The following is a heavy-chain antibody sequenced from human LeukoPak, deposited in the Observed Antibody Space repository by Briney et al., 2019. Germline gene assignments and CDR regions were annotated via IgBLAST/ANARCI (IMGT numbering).Heavy chain of an antibody. Sequence: ASVKVSCKASGYTFTSYDINWVRQATGQGLEWMGWMNPNSGNTGYAQKFQGRVTMTRDTSISTAYMELSRLRSDDTAVYHCARDRFGAAAGSYYGMDVWGQGTTVTVSS. D-gene: IGHD6-13*01. V-gene: IGHV1-8*01. CDR1: GYTFTSYD. CDR2: MNPNSGNT. J-gene: IGHJ6*02. CDR3: ARDRFGAAAGSYYGMDV.